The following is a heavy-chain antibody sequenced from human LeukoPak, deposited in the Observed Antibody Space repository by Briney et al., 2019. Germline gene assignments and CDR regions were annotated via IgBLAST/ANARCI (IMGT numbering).Heavy chain of an antibody. J-gene: IGHJ5*01. CDR2: ISSLGSYM. Sequence: GGSLRLSCAASGFSFSTYNMNWVRQAPGKGLEWVSSISSLGSYMYNADSVEGRFTISRDNANNSLYLQMNSLRAEDTAVYYCARDGSSQYDILTGLDWFDSWGQGILVTVSS. CDR1: GFSFSTYN. V-gene: IGHV3-21*01. CDR3: ARDGSSQYDILTGLDWFDS. D-gene: IGHD3-9*01.